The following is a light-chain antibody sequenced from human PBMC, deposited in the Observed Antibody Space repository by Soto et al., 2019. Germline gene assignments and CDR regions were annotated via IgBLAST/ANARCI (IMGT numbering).Light chain of an antibody. J-gene: IGKJ5*01. V-gene: IGKV3-20*01. Sequence: EIVLTQPPGTLSLSPGERATLSCRASQSVCSSYLAWDQQKPGQAPRLLIYSASSRATGIPDRFSGSGSGTAFTHTISRREAEDFALYKCQHYCSSPSITVGQETRLGIK. CDR1: QSVCSSY. CDR3: QHYCSSPSIT. CDR2: SAS.